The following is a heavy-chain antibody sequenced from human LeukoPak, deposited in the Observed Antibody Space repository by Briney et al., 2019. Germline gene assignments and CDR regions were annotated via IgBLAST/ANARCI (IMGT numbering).Heavy chain of an antibody. CDR1: GFRFNTYW. CDR3: ASFPPYMVRTDAFDI. CDR2: IKQDGSEK. V-gene: IGHV3-7*01. D-gene: IGHD3-10*01. J-gene: IGHJ3*02. Sequence: GGSLRLSCAASGFRFNTYWMSWVRQAPGKGLEWVANIKQDGSEKHYVDSVKGRFTISRDNAKNSLYLQMSSLRAEDTAVYYCASFPPYMVRTDAFDIWGQGTMVTVSS.